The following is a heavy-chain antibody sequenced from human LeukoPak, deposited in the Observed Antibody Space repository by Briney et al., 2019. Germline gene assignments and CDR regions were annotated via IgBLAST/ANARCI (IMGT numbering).Heavy chain of an antibody. Sequence: GRSLRLSCAASGFTFSSFGMHWVRQAPGKGLEWVAVTWYDGNNKYYADSVKGRFTISRDNSKNTLYLQMNSLRAEDTAVYYCARAFTSTGYYYVEYWGQGTLVTVSS. V-gene: IGHV3-33*01. D-gene: IGHD3-22*01. CDR2: TWYDGNNK. CDR3: ARAFTSTGYYYVEY. J-gene: IGHJ4*02. CDR1: GFTFSSFG.